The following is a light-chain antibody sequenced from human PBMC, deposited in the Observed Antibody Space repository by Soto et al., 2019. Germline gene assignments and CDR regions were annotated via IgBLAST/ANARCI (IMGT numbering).Light chain of an antibody. Sequence: DIVMTQFPLSLSVTPGESASISCRSSQSLLHDNGNKYLDWYLQRPGQSPQLLVYLGSHRASGVPGRFRGSGSGTDFTLKISRGEAEYLGVYYCMQGLKTPYTLGQGTKLELK. V-gene: IGKV2-28*01. CDR1: QSLLHDNGNKY. CDR3: MQGLKTPYT. CDR2: LGS. J-gene: IGKJ2*01.